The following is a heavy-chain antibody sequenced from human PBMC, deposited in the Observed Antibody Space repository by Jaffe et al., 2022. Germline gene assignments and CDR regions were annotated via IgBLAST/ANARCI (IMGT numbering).Heavy chain of an antibody. CDR1: GYTFTDYY. CDR3: ATDQSDGSGSYYTGDAFDI. CDR2: VDPEDGET. J-gene: IGHJ3*02. D-gene: IGHD3-10*01. V-gene: IGHV1-69-2*01. Sequence: EVQLVQSGAEVKKPGATVKISCKVSGYTFTDYYMHWVQQAPGKGLEWMGLVDPEDGETIYAEKFQGRVTITADTSTDTAYMELSSLRSEDTAVYYCATDQSDGSGSYYTGDAFDIWGQGTMVTVSS.